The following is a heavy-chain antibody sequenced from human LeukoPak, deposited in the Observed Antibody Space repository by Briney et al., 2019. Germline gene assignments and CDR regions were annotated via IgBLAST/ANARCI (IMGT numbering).Heavy chain of an antibody. Sequence: ASVKVSCKASGYTFTSYGISWLRQAPGQGLEWMGWISAYNGNTNYAQKLQGRVTMTTDTSTSTAYMELRSLRSDDTAVYYCAREGSYYDSSGYDIWGQGTMVTVSS. D-gene: IGHD3-22*01. CDR1: GYTFTSYG. CDR3: AREGSYYDSSGYDI. CDR2: ISAYNGNT. J-gene: IGHJ3*02. V-gene: IGHV1-18*01.